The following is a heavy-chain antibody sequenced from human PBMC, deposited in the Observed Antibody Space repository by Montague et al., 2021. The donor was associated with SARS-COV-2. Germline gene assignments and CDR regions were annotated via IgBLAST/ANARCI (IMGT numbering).Heavy chain of an antibody. CDR2: INHSGST. CDR1: GGSFSGYY. J-gene: IGHJ6*02. CDR3: ARGRGTALFRRIYFGMDV. D-gene: IGHD1-1*01. V-gene: IGHV4-34*01. Sequence: SETLSLTCAVYGGSFSGYYWSWIRQPPGKGLEWIGEINHSGSTNYNPSLKSRVPISVDTSKNQFSLKLSSVTAADTAVYYCARGRGTALFRRIYFGMDVWGQGTTVTVSS.